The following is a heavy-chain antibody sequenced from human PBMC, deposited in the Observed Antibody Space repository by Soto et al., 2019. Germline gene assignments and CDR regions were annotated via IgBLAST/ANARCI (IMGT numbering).Heavy chain of an antibody. CDR2: ISSSSSYI. D-gene: IGHD2-2*01. V-gene: IGHV3-21*01. CDR1: GVTFSSCS. Sequence: PGGSLRLSCAASGVTFSSCSMYWVRLGPGKGLEWVSSISSSSSYIYYADSVKGRFTISRDNAKNSLYLQMNSLRAEDTAVYYCARDAYCSSTSCYADYWGQGTLVTVS. J-gene: IGHJ4*02. CDR3: ARDAYCSSTSCYADY.